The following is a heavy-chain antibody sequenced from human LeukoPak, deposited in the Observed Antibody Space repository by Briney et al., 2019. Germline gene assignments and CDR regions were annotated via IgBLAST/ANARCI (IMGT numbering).Heavy chain of an antibody. D-gene: IGHD4-17*01. V-gene: IGHV3-30-3*01. CDR3: AGDNRHLGDNYYGFYFDY. Sequence: PGGSLRLSCAASGFIFSSYAIHWVRQAPGKGLEWVAVISSDGSDKYYADSVKGRSTISRDNSKNTLYLQVNSLRAEDTAVYYCAGDNRHLGDNYYGFYFDYWGQGTLVTVSS. CDR1: GFIFSSYA. J-gene: IGHJ4*02. CDR2: ISSDGSDK.